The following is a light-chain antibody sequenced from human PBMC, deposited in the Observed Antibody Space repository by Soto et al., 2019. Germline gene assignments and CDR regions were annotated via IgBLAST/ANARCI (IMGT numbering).Light chain of an antibody. Sequence: QSVLTQPASVSGSPGQSITFSCTGTSSDVGSYDYVSWHQQYPGKAPKLIIYDVNNRPSGVSSRFSGSKSGNRASLTISGLQTEDETDYYCCAYSTSGTHVFGTGTKLTVL. CDR3: CAYSTSGTHV. CDR2: DVN. V-gene: IGLV2-14*03. CDR1: SSDVGSYDY. J-gene: IGLJ1*01.